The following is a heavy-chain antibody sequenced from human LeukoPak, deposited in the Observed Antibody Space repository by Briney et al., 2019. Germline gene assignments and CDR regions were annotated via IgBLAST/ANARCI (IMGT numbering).Heavy chain of an antibody. D-gene: IGHD1-26*01. CDR2: INWNSDSP. Sequence: GGSLRPSCAASGFTLYEFGMSRGPEAPGQGVEGGSGINWNSDSPGYTDSVKGRLTTSRDNSKNSLYLETNRLRAEDTGLYYCAKGGAYSGSYPRYWGQGTLVTVSS. J-gene: IGHJ4*02. V-gene: IGHV3-20*04. CDR1: GFTLYEFG. CDR3: AKGGAYSGSYPRY.